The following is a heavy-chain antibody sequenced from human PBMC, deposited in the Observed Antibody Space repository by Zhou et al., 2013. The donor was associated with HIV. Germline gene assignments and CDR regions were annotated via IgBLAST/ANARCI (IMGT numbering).Heavy chain of an antibody. CDR1: GHRFTSYW. CDR3: VRALGYCSGGGCYDS. V-gene: IGHV5-51*01. CDR2: IYPGDSHT. J-gene: IGHJ5*01. D-gene: IGHD2-15*01. Sequence: EVQLVQSGTEVKEPGESLMISCKDSGHRFTSYWIGWVRQMPGKGLEWMGIIYPGDSHTRYSPSFQGQVTISADKSINTAYLQWSSLKDSDSAIYYCVRALGYCSGGGCYDSWGQGNPGHGLL.